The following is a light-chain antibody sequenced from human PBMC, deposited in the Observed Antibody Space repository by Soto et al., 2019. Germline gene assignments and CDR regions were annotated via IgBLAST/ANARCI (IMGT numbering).Light chain of an antibody. J-gene: IGKJ1*01. Sequence: EIVLTQSPGILSLSPGARATLSCRASQSVSNDFLAWYQQKPGQAPRLLIYGASTRATDVPDRFSGSGSGADFTLTIRRLEPGDFAVYYCQQYGCSPPRTFGQGIKVE. CDR1: QSVSNDF. V-gene: IGKV3-20*01. CDR3: QQYGCSPPRT. CDR2: GAS.